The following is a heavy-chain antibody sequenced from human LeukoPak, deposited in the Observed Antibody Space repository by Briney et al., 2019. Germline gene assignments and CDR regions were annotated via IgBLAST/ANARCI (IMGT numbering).Heavy chain of an antibody. D-gene: IGHD5-24*01. J-gene: IGHJ3*02. CDR2: IWPGDSET. Sequence: GESLKISCKGSGYSFTNYWIAWVRQMPGKGLGWMGIIWPGDSETRYSPSFQGQVTIPADKSIGTASLEWGRPNAADNARYFIARRPLNREGYRVDAFDIWGQGKMVTVSS. V-gene: IGHV5-51*01. CDR1: GYSFTNYW. CDR3: ARRPLNREGYRVDAFDI.